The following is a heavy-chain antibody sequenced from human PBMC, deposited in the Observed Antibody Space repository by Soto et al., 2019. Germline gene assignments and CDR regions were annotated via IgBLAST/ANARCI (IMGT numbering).Heavy chain of an antibody. D-gene: IGHD4-4*01. CDR1: GFTFGDYA. J-gene: IGHJ4*02. Sequence: GGSLRLSCTASGFTFGDYAMSWFRQAPGKGLEWVGFIRSKAYGGTTEYAASVKGRFTISRDDSKSIAYLQMNSLKTEDTAVYYCTSPPFTDPLFDYWGQGTLVTVSS. V-gene: IGHV3-49*03. CDR3: TSPPFTDPLFDY. CDR2: IRSKAYGGTT.